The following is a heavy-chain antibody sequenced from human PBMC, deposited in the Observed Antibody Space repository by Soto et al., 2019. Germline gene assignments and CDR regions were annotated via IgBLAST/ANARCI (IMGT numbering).Heavy chain of an antibody. CDR2: INPSGGST. CDR3: ARTYDTSGTPLDY. Sequence: ASVKVSCKASGYTFTSYYIHWVRPAPGQGLEWMGIINPSGGSTAYAQKFQDRVTMTRDTSTSTVYMELSSLRSEDTAVYYCARTYDTSGTPLDYWGQGTLVTVSS. V-gene: IGHV1-46*01. J-gene: IGHJ4*02. CDR1: GYTFTSYY. D-gene: IGHD3-22*01.